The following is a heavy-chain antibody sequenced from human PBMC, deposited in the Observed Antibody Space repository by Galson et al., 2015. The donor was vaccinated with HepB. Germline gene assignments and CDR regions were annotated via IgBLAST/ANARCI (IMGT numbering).Heavy chain of an antibody. D-gene: IGHD4-23*01. CDR3: ARGWSGGLHI. J-gene: IGHJ3*02. CDR1: GFTVSRNY. CDR2: IYAGDTTYYADST. V-gene: IGHV3-53*01. Sequence: SLRLSCAASGFTVSRNYMSWVRQVPGKGLEWVSVIYAGDTTYYADSTYYADSVEGRFTISRDTSKNTLYLQMNSLRAEDTAVYYCARGWSGGLHIWGQGTMVTVSP.